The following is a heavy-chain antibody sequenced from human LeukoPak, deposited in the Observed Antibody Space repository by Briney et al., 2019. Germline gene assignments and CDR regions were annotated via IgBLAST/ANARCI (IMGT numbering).Heavy chain of an antibody. J-gene: IGHJ4*02. Sequence: GESLKISCRASGYSFINYWIGWVRQMPGKGLEWVGLIYPGESNVRYSPSFQGLVTISADRSINTAYLQWSSLRTSDTAMYYCTRDWELGYWGQGTLVTVSS. CDR2: IYPGESNV. CDR3: TRDWELGY. V-gene: IGHV5-51*01. D-gene: IGHD1-26*01. CDR1: GYSFINYW.